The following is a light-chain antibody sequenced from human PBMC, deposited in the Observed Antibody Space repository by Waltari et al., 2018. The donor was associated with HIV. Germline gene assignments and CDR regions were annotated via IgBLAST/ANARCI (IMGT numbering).Light chain of an antibody. CDR3: GTWDSSLSAYV. J-gene: IGLJ1*01. CDR2: DNN. Sequence: QSVLTQPPSVSAAPGQKVTISCSGSSSNIGDNYVSWYQQLPGTAPKLLSYDNNKRPSGLPDRFSGSKSGPSSTLGITGLQTGDEADYYFGTWDSSLSAYVFGTGTKVTVL. CDR1: SSNIGDNY. V-gene: IGLV1-51*01.